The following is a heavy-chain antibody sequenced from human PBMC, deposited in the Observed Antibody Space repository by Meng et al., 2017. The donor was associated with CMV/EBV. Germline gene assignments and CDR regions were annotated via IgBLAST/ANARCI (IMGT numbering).Heavy chain of an antibody. V-gene: IGHV3-21*01. Sequence: GESLMISCAASGCTFSSYSMNWVRQAPGEGLEWVSSISSSSSYIYYADSEQGRFTICRDDAKNSLYLQMHSPIAEDTAVYYCARRPSPHASWGQGTLVTVSS. J-gene: IGHJ5*02. CDR1: GCTFSSYS. CDR2: ISSSSSYI. CDR3: ARRPSPHAS.